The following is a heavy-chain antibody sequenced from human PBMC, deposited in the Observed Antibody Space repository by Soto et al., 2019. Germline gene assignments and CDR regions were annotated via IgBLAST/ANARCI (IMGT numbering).Heavy chain of an antibody. CDR2: VYYSGTT. J-gene: IGHJ4*01. Sequence: SETLSRPFTVSCCSISTYYWSWIRRPPGKGLEWIGHVYYSGTTNYNASLKSRVTVSVDTARNYFSLKLTSVTAADTAVYYCARSSVPGAWGPSDYRGKGTLVTISS. D-gene: IGHD6-19*01. CDR1: CCSISTYY. V-gene: IGHV4-59*01. CDR3: ARSSVPGAWGPSDY.